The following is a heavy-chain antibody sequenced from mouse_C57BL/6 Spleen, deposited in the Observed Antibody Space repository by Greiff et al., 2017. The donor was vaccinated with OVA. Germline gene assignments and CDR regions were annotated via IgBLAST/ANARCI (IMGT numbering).Heavy chain of an antibody. V-gene: IGHV1-15*01. Sequence: QVQLQQSGAELVRPGASVTLSCKASGYTFTDYEMHWVKQTPVHGLEWIGAIDPETGGTAYNQKFKGKAILTADKSSSTAYMELLSLTSEDSAVYYCTRRYHYWGQGTTLTVSS. CDR2: IDPETGGT. CDR1: GYTFTDYE. D-gene: IGHD1-1*01. CDR3: TRRYHY. J-gene: IGHJ2*01.